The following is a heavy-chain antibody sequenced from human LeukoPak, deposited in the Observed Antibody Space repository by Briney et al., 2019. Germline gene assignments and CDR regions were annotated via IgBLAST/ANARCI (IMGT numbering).Heavy chain of an antibody. CDR1: GGSFSGYY. J-gene: IGHJ4*02. Sequence: SETLSLTCAVYGGSFSGYYWSWIRQPPGKGLEWIGEINHSGSTNYNPSLKSRVTISVDTSKNQFSPKLSSVTAADTAVYYCASSNLRYYGSGSYHYFDYWGQGTLVTVSS. V-gene: IGHV4-34*01. D-gene: IGHD3-10*01. CDR2: INHSGST. CDR3: ASSNLRYYGSGSYHYFDY.